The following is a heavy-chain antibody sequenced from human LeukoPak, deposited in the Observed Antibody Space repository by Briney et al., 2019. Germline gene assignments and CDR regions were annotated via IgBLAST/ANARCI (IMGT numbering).Heavy chain of an antibody. CDR1: GFTFSSYA. CDR3: VKDRGIAAALYYFDY. V-gene: IGHV3-64D*09. CDR2: ISSNGGST. J-gene: IGHJ4*02. Sequence: PGGALKLSCSASGFTFSSYAMHWGRQAPGKGREYVSAISSNGGSTYYADSVKGRFTISRDNSKNTLYLQMSSLRAEDTAVYYCVKDRGIAAALYYFDYWGQGTLVTVSS. D-gene: IGHD6-13*01.